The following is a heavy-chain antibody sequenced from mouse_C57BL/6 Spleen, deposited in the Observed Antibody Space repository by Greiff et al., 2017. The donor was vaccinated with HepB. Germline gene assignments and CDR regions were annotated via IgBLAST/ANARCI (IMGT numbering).Heavy chain of an antibody. V-gene: IGHV1-18*01. Sequence: VHVKQSGPELVKPGASVKIPCKASGYTFTDYNMDWVKQSHGKSLEWIGDINPNNGGTIYNQKFKGKATLTVDKSSSTAYMELRSLTSEDTAVYYCAREAPFAYWGQGTLVTVSA. CDR2: INPNNGGT. J-gene: IGHJ3*01. CDR1: GYTFTDYN. CDR3: AREAPFAY.